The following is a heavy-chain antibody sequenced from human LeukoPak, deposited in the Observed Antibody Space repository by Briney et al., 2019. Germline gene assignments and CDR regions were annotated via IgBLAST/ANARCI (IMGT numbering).Heavy chain of an antibody. CDR3: ARQAAGVVY. Sequence: GGSLRLSCAASGFTFSTYAMHWVRQAPGKGLQYVSGITSNGGSTYYANSVKGRFTISRDNFKNTLYLQMGSLRAEDMAVYYCARQAAGVVYWGQGTLVTVSS. D-gene: IGHD6-13*01. V-gene: IGHV3-64*01. CDR2: ITSNGGST. J-gene: IGHJ4*02. CDR1: GFTFSTYA.